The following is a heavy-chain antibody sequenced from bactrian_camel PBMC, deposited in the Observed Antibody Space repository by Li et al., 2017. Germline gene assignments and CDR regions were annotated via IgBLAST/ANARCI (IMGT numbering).Heavy chain of an antibody. J-gene: IGHJ6*01. CDR2: ISRDGSTT. V-gene: IGHV3S31*01. Sequence: VQLVESGGGLVQPGGSLRLSCTISGFRFRDFVMNWVRQAPGKGLDWVSRISRDGSTTYYADSVKGRFTISRDNAKNTPYLQLNSLKTEDTAMYYCAKAFQSGVGPFGYWGQGTQVTVS. CDR3: AKAFQSGVGPFGY. D-gene: IGHD5*01. CDR1: GFRFRDFV.